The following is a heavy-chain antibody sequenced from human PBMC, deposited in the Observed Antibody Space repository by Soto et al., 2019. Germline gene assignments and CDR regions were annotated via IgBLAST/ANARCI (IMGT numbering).Heavy chain of an antibody. CDR1: GGSVSGYY. Sequence: PSETLSLTCAVYGGSVSGYYWSWIRQPPGKGLEWIGEINHSGSTNYNPSLKSRVTISVDTSKNQFSLKLSSVTAADTAVYYCARGLRWSVNLPSFDYWGQGTLVTVSP. V-gene: IGHV4-34*01. J-gene: IGHJ4*02. CDR3: ARGLRWSVNLPSFDY. D-gene: IGHD2-15*01. CDR2: INHSGST.